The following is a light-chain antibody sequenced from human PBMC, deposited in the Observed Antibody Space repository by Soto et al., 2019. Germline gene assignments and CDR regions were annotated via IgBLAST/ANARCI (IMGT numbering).Light chain of an antibody. CDR1: QSVSSSF. J-gene: IGKJ1*01. CDR2: GAS. CDR3: QPYSQT. Sequence: EIVLTQSPGTLSLSPGERATLSCRASQSVSSSFLVWYQQKPGQAPRLLIFGASSKATGIPDRFSGSGSGTDFTLTISSLEPEEFAVYYCQPYSQTVGQGTKVDI. V-gene: IGKV3-20*01.